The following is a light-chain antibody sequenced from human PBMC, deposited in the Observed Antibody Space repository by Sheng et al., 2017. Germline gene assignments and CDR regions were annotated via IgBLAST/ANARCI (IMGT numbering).Light chain of an antibody. CDR2: AAS. V-gene: IGKV1-39*01. Sequence: DIQMTQSPSSLSASVGDRVTITCRASQSISSYLNWYQQKPGKAPKLLIYAASSLQSGVPSRFSGSASGTEFTLTISSLQPDDFATYYCQHFTNYSWTFGQGTKVDVK. CDR3: QHFTNYSWT. CDR1: QSISSY. J-gene: IGKJ1*01.